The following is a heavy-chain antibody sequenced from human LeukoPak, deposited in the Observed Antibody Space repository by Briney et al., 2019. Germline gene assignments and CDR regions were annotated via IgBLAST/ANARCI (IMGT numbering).Heavy chain of an antibody. Sequence: AESLKIFCKGAGYSFTSYWIGWVRQMPRKGREWMGIIYPGDSDTRYSPSFQGQVTISADKSISTAYLQWSSLKASDTAMYYCARLVEMATTCFDYWGQGTLVTVSS. D-gene: IGHD5-24*01. V-gene: IGHV5-51*01. CDR3: ARLVEMATTCFDY. CDR1: GYSFTSYW. CDR2: IYPGDSDT. J-gene: IGHJ4*02.